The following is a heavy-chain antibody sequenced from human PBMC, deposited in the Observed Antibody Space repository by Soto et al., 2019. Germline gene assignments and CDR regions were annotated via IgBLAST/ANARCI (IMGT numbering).Heavy chain of an antibody. J-gene: IGHJ4*02. CDR2: IYYSGST. CDR3: ARDATIAARLDS. Sequence: SETLSLTCTVSGGSISSGDYYWSWLRQPPGKGLEWIGYIYYSGSTYYNPSLKSRVTISVDTSKNQFSLKLSSVTAADTAVYYCARDATIAARLDSWGQRTPVTVSS. V-gene: IGHV4-30-4*01. D-gene: IGHD6-6*01. CDR1: GGSISSGDYY.